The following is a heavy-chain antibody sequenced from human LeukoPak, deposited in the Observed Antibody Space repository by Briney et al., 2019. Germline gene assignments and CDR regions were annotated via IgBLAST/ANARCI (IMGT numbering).Heavy chain of an antibody. D-gene: IGHD6-19*01. Sequence: GGSLRLSCAASGFTFSSYGMHWVRQAPGKGLEWVAVISYDGSNKYYADSVKGRSTISRDNSKNTLYLQMNSLRAEDTAVYYCAKDRAVAASFFDYWGQGTLVTVSS. CDR2: ISYDGSNK. V-gene: IGHV3-30*18. CDR1: GFTFSSYG. CDR3: AKDRAVAASFFDY. J-gene: IGHJ4*02.